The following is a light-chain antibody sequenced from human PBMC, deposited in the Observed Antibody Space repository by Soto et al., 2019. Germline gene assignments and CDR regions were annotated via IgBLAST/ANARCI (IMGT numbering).Light chain of an antibody. Sequence: QSVLTQPPSASGSPGQSVTISCTGTNSDVGGYNYVSWYQQHPGKAPKLMIYEVSKRPSGVPDRFSGSKSGNTASLTVSGLQAEDEAAYYCSSYAGSNNLIFGGGTKVTVL. CDR3: SSYAGSNNLI. CDR2: EVS. J-gene: IGLJ2*01. CDR1: NSDVGGYNY. V-gene: IGLV2-8*01.